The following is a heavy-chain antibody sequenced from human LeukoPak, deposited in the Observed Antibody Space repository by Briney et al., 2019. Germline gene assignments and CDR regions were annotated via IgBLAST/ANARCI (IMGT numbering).Heavy chain of an antibody. CDR2: TYYRSKWYN. CDR1: GDSVSSNSAA. V-gene: IGHV6-1*01. CDR3: ARANEIAVARIWFDP. Sequence: SQTLTLTCAISGDSVSSNSAAWNWIRQSPSRGLEWLGRTYYRSKWYNDYAVSVKSRITINPDTSKNQFSLQLNSVTPEDTAVYYCARANEIAVARIWFDPWGQGTLVTVSS. J-gene: IGHJ5*02. D-gene: IGHD6-19*01.